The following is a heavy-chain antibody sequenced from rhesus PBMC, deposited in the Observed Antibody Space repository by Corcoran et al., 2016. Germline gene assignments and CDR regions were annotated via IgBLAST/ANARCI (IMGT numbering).Heavy chain of an antibody. CDR3: ARVGSSWSEWDTVGTEWYFDL. D-gene: IGHD5-42*01. Sequence: QLQLQDSGPGLVKPSETLSLTCAVSGGSLSSKWLSWIRQPPGTGRAWLGRSSGSGVSTSYHPSLQSRVTISTDTSKNQLSLKLSSVTAADTAVYYCARVGSSWSEWDTVGTEWYFDLWGPGTPITISS. CDR1: GGSLSSKW. V-gene: IGHV4-173*01. CDR2: SSGSGVST. J-gene: IGHJ2*01.